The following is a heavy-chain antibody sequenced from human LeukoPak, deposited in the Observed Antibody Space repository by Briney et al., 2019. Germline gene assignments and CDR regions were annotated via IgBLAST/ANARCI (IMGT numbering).Heavy chain of an antibody. J-gene: IGHJ6*02. D-gene: IGHD3-9*01. V-gene: IGHV3-13*01. CDR3: ARDGRQLRYFDWHASKNGMDV. CDR1: GFTFSSYD. CDR2: IGTAGDT. Sequence: GSLRLSCAASGFTFSSYDMHWVRQATGKGLEWVSAIGTAGDTYYPGSVKGRFTISRDSAKNSLYLQMNSLRAEDTAVYYCARDGRQLRYFDWHASKNGMDVWGQGTTVTVSS.